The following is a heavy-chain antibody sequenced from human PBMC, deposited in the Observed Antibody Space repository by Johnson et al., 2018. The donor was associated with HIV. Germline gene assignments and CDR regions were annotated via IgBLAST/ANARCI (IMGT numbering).Heavy chain of an antibody. CDR3: ARDRLLWFRELWPHDAFDI. V-gene: IGHV3-30*03. CDR2: ISYDGSNK. Sequence: QMLLVESGGGVVQPGRSLRLSCAASGFTFSSYGMHWVRQAPGKGLEWVAVISYDGSNKFYADSVEGRFTISRDNSRDTLSLQMNSLRVEDTALYYCARDRLLWFRELWPHDAFDIWGQGTMVTVSS. CDR1: GFTFSSYG. J-gene: IGHJ3*02. D-gene: IGHD3-10*01.